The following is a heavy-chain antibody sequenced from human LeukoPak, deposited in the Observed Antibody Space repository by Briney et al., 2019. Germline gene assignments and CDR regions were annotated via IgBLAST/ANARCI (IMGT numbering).Heavy chain of an antibody. CDR2: INPNSGGT. Sequence: ASVKVSCKASGYTFTGYYMHWVRQAPGQGLEWMGRINPNSGGTNYAQKFQGRVTMTRDTSISTAYMELSRLRSDDTAGYYCARVPRRGYCSGGSCLGREFDYWGQGTLVTVSS. D-gene: IGHD2-15*01. J-gene: IGHJ4*02. CDR1: GYTFTGYY. V-gene: IGHV1-2*06. CDR3: ARVPRRGYCSGGSCLGREFDY.